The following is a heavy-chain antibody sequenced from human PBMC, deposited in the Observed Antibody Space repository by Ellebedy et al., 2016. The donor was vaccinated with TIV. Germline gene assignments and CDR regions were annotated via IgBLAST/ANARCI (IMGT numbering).Heavy chain of an antibody. V-gene: IGHV3-21*03. J-gene: IGHJ4*02. CDR3: ARDGGEYN. D-gene: IGHD3-16*01. CDR2: ISPRSDYI. CDR1: GFTFSSYS. Sequence: GGSLRLSCAASGFTFSSYSIDWVRQAPGKGLEWVSSISPRSDYIYYRDSVKGRFTISRDNAKNSLYLQMDSLRAEDTAVYYCARDGGEYNWGQGTLVTVSS.